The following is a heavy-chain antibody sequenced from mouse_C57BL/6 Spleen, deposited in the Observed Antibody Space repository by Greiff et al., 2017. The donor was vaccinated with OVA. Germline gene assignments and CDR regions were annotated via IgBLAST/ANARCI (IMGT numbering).Heavy chain of an antibody. Sequence: QVQLQQSGAELVRPGASVKLSCKASGYTFTDYYINWVKQRPGQGLEWIARIYPGSGNTYYNEKFKGKATLTAEKSSSTAYMQLSSLTSEDSAVYFCARETAWFAYWGQGTLVTVSA. J-gene: IGHJ3*01. CDR3: ARETAWFAY. CDR1: GYTFTDYY. V-gene: IGHV1-76*01. CDR2: IYPGSGNT.